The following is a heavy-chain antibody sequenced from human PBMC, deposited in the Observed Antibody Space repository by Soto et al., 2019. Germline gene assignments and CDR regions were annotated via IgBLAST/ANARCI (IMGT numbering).Heavy chain of an antibody. CDR2: IYYSGST. V-gene: IGHV4-59*01. CDR3: ARGGDGPITMIVVAYDAFDI. Sequence: LSLTCTVSGGSISSYYWSWIRQPPGKGLEWIGYIYYSGSTNYNPSLKSRVTISVDTSKNQFSLKLSSVTAADTAVYYCARGGDGPITMIVVAYDAFDIWGQGTMVTVSS. CDR1: GGSISSYY. J-gene: IGHJ3*02. D-gene: IGHD3-22*01.